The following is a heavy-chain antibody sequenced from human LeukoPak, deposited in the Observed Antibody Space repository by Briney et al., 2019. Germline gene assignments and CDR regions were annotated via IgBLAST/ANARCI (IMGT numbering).Heavy chain of an antibody. V-gene: IGHV3-7*03. CDR3: ARDLRTGYTYGYPLDF. CDR2: INQDGSLK. Sequence: PGGSLRLSCAASGFTFNSYWMSWVRQAPGKGLGWVANINQDGSLKYYVDSVKGRFTISRDNAKNSLYLQMNSLRAEDTAFYYCARDLRTGYTYGYPLDFWGQGTLLTVSS. J-gene: IGHJ4*02. D-gene: IGHD5-18*01. CDR1: GFTFNSYW.